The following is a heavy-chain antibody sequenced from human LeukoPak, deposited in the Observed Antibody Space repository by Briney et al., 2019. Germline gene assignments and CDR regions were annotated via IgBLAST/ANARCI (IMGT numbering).Heavy chain of an antibody. CDR2: IYYSGAT. CDR1: GVSIRSHY. Sequence: SETLSLTGTVSGVSIRSHYWSWIRQPPGKGLEWIGYIYYSGATNYNPSLKSRVTMSVEKSKNQFSLKLSSVTAADTALYYCARVLRDSNIGWFDPWGQGTLVTVSS. J-gene: IGHJ5*02. V-gene: IGHV4-59*11. CDR3: ARVLRDSNIGWFDP. D-gene: IGHD4-11*01.